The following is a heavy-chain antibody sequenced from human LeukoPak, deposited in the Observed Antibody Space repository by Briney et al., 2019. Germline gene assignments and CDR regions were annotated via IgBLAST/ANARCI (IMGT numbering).Heavy chain of an antibody. Sequence: ASVKVSCKASGYTFTGYYMNWVRQAPGQGPEWLGWINPNTGGTNYAQKFQGRVTMTRDTSISTAYMELSRLRSDDTAVYYCARWNIVVEPAARDYYYYMDVWGKGTTVTISS. J-gene: IGHJ6*03. V-gene: IGHV1-2*02. D-gene: IGHD2-2*01. CDR2: INPNTGGT. CDR1: GYTFTGYY. CDR3: ARWNIVVEPAARDYYYYMDV.